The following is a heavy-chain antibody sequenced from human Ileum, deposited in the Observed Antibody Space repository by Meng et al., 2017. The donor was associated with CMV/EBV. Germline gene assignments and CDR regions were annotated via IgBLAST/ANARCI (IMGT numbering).Heavy chain of an antibody. CDR1: GFTFSSYS. V-gene: IGHV3-21*01. D-gene: IGHD6-25*01. CDR3: ARGGIAARRYFQADYYYDYGKDV. J-gene: IGHJ6*02. CDR2: ISSSSSYI. Sequence: GGSLRLSCAASGFTFSSYSMNWVRQAPGKGLEWVSSISSSSSYIYYADSVKGRFTISRENAKNSLYPQMNSLRAEDAAVYYWARGGIAARRYFQADYYYDYGKDVWGQGTTVTVSS.